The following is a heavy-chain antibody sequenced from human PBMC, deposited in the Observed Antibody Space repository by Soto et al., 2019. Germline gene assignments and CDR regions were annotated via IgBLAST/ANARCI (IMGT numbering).Heavy chain of an antibody. CDR1: GFSITNTW. CDR3: SSYPDFWGGHTPL. V-gene: IGHV3-15*07. Sequence: EVQLVESGGGLVQPGGSLRLSCAASGFSITNTWMHWVRQAPGKGLERVGRVKSKADGGTADYAAPVKGRFTVSRDDSKNTQYLQMNSLKMEDTAVYYCSSYPDFWGGHTPLWGQGTLVTVSS. D-gene: IGHD3-3*01. J-gene: IGHJ4*02. CDR2: VKSKADGGTA.